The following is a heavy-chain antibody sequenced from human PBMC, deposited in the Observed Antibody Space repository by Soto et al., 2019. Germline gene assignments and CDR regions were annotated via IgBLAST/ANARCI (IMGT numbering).Heavy chain of an antibody. D-gene: IGHD3-3*01. CDR2: ISYDGSNK. J-gene: IGHJ6*02. CDR3: ARAYTGNVWSGYYPYYYYGMDV. V-gene: IGHV3-30-3*01. CDR1: GFTFSSYA. Sequence: WGCLRLSCAACGFTFSSYAMHWVRQAPGKGLEWVAVISYDGSNKYYADSVKGRFTISRDNSKNTLYLQMNSLRAEDTAVYYCARAYTGNVWSGYYPYYYYGMDVWGQGTTVT.